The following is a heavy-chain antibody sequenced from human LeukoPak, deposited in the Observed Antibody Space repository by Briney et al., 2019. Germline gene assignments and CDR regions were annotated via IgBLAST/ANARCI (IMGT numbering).Heavy chain of an antibody. CDR3: ARLGYCSGGSCRGRWFDP. CDR1: GGSFSGYY. Sequence: SETLSLTCAVYGGSFSGYYWSWIRQPPGKGLEWIGEINHSGSTNYNPSLKSRVTISVDTSKSQFSLKLSSVTAADTAVYYCARLGYCSGGSCRGRWFDPWGQGTLVTVSS. V-gene: IGHV4-34*01. J-gene: IGHJ5*02. D-gene: IGHD2-15*01. CDR2: INHSGST.